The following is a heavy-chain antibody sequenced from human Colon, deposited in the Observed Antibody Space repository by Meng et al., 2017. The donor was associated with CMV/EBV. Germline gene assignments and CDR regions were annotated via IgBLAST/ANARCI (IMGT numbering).Heavy chain of an antibody. Sequence: GGSLRLSCEASGFRFGTYAMTWVRQAPAVGLEWVASINDSGGTTYYADSVKGRFIISRDNSQDTLYLQLSSLRADDTAVYFCARREWDYHLPDWGQGTLVTVSS. CDR1: GFRFGTYA. CDR2: INDSGGTT. J-gene: IGHJ4*02. D-gene: IGHD2-2*01. CDR3: ARREWDYHLPD. V-gene: IGHV3-23*01.